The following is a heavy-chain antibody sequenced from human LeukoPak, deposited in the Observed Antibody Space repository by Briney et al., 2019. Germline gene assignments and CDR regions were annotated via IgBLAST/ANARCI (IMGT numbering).Heavy chain of an antibody. D-gene: IGHD3-10*01. V-gene: IGHV3-64*04. CDR3: TRAHGRITRDAYLDY. Sequence: GGSLRLSCSASGFTFSSYAMHWVRQAPGKGLEYVSGLSSNRGSTYYADSVKGRFAISRDDSKNTLHLQMNSLRAEDTAMYYCTRAHGRITRDAYLDYWGQGTLVTVSS. J-gene: IGHJ4*02. CDR2: LSSNRGST. CDR1: GFTFSSYA.